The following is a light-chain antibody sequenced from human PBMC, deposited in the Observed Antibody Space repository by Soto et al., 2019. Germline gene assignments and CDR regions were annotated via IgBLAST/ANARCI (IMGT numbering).Light chain of an antibody. Sequence: DIPMTQSPPSLSASVGDRVTISCQASQGISTYLNWYQQKPGKAPRLLIYTASSLQSGVPSRFSGSGSGTDFTLTISSMQPEDFATYYCHQSYSTPLTFGGGTKVEIK. CDR3: HQSYSTPLT. J-gene: IGKJ4*01. CDR1: QGISTY. CDR2: TAS. V-gene: IGKV1-39*01.